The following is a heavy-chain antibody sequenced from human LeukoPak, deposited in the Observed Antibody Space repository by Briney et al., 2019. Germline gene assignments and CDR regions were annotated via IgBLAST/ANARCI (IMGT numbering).Heavy chain of an antibody. J-gene: IGHJ4*02. CDR1: GFTFSSYA. Sequence: GRSLRLSCAASGFTFSSYAMHWVRQAPGKGLEWVAVISYDGSNKYYADSVKGRFTISRDNSKNTLYLQMNSLRAEDTAVYYCAKDHGIVVVPAANCFDYWGQGTLVTVSS. CDR3: AKDHGIVVVPAANCFDY. V-gene: IGHV3-30-3*02. D-gene: IGHD2-2*01. CDR2: ISYDGSNK.